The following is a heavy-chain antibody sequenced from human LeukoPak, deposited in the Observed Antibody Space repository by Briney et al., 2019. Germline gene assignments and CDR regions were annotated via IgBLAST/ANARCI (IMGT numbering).Heavy chain of an antibody. CDR2: IYPGDSDT. D-gene: IGHD6-13*01. Sequence: GESLKISCKGSGYSFTSYWIGWVRQMPGKGLEWMGIIYPGDSDTRYSPSFQGQVTISADKSISTAYLQWSSLKASDTAMYYCARRDAAPEYTGGQNWFDPWGQGTLVTVSS. J-gene: IGHJ5*02. CDR3: ARRDAAPEYTGGQNWFDP. CDR1: GYSFTSYW. V-gene: IGHV5-51*01.